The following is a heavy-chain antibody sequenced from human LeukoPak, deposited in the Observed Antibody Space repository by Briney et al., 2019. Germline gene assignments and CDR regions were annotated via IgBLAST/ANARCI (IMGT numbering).Heavy chain of an antibody. V-gene: IGHV1-2*06. CDR1: GYTFTAYY. J-gene: IGHJ4*02. CDR2: INPNSDDT. CDR3: ANVDSRTY. Sequence: ASVKVPCKASGYTFTAYYMHWVRQAPGQGLEWMGRINPNSDDTNYAQKFQGRVTMTRDTSISTAYMELSRLTSDDTAIYYCANVDSRTYWGQGTMVTVSS. D-gene: IGHD3-3*01.